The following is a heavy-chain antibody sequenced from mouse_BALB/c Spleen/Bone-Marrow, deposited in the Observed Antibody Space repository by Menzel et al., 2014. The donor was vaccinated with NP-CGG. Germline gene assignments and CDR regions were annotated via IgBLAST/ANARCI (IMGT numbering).Heavy chain of an antibody. V-gene: IGHV14-3*02. J-gene: IGHJ3*01. CDR3: ARWDDGRDWVAY. CDR2: IDPANGNT. CDR1: GFNIKDIY. D-gene: IGHD1-1*01. Sequence: EVQLQQSGAELVKPGASVKLSCTASGFNIKDIYMHWVKQRPELGLEWIGRIDPANGNTKYDPKFQGKANITSETSSITTYLQLSRLTSEDTAVYYCARWDDGRDWVAYWGQGTVVTVSA.